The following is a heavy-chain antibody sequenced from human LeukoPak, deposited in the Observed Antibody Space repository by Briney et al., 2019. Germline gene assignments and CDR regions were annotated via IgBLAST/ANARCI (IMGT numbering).Heavy chain of an antibody. D-gene: IGHD1-26*01. CDR1: GFTFSSCG. CDR2: IRYDGSNK. J-gene: IGHJ4*02. V-gene: IGHV3-30*02. Sequence: GGSLRLSCAASGFTFSSCGMHWVRQAPGKGLEWVAFIRYDGSNKYYADSVKGRFTISRDNSKNTLYLQMNSLTAGDTATYYCADPGVGFWGQGTLVTVSS. CDR3: ADPGVGF.